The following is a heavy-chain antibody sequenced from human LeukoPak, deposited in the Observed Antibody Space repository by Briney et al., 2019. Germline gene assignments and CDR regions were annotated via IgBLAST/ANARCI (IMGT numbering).Heavy chain of an antibody. D-gene: IGHD1/OR15-1a*01. Sequence: SGKVSCKASGGTFSSYAISWVRQAPGQGLEWMGRIIPILGIANYAQKFQGRVTITAEKSTSTAYMALSSLRSEDTAVYYCARGKFAITGTYYYYYGMDVWGQGTTVTVSS. J-gene: IGHJ6*02. CDR3: ARGKFAITGTYYYYYGMDV. V-gene: IGHV1-69*04. CDR1: GGTFSSYA. CDR2: IIPILGIA.